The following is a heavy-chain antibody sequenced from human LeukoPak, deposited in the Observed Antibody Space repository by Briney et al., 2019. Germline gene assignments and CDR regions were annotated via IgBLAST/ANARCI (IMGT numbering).Heavy chain of an antibody. D-gene: IGHD1-14*01. V-gene: IGHV3-23*01. CDR2: ISGSGGRT. J-gene: IGHJ3*02. CDR1: GFTFSNYW. CDR3: TKPARTDAFDI. Sequence: GGSLRLSCAASGFTFSNYWMSWVRQAPGKGLEWVSSISGSGGRTYYADSVKGRFTISRDNSKNTLYLQMNSLRAEDTAVYYCTKPARTDAFDIWGQGTMVTVSS.